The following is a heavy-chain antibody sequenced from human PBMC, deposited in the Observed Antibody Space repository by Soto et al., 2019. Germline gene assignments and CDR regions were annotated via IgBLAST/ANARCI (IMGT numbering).Heavy chain of an antibody. CDR3: ARASMVRGVIPNYYYYYGMDV. CDR2: IYPGDSDT. Sequence: GESLKISCKGSGYSFTSYWIGWVRQMPGKGLEWMGIIYPGDSDTRYSPSFQGQVTISADKSISTAYLQWSSLKASDTAMYYCARASMVRGVIPNYYYYYGMDVWGQGTKVTVS. CDR1: GYSFTSYW. V-gene: IGHV5-51*01. D-gene: IGHD3-10*01. J-gene: IGHJ6*02.